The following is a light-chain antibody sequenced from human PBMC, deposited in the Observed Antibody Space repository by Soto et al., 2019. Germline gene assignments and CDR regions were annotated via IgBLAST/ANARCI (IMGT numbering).Light chain of an antibody. V-gene: IGKV1-5*03. CDR1: QSISSW. CDR2: KAS. Sequence: DTQMTQSPSTLSASVGDRVTITCRASQSISSWLAWYQQKPGKAPKLLIYKASTLHSGVPSSFSGRGSGTEFTLTISSLQPVDFATYYCQQYDNYPLTFGEGTKVEIK. J-gene: IGKJ4*01. CDR3: QQYDNYPLT.